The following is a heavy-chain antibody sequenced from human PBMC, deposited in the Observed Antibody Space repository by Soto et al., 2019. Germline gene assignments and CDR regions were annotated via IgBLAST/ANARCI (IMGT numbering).Heavy chain of an antibody. D-gene: IGHD3-10*01. V-gene: IGHV1-18*01. CDR3: AREGSGTSHYYFDY. J-gene: IGHJ4*02. Sequence: CASVKVSCKASGYTFTNYGITWVRQAPGQGLEWMGWISAYNGDTHYTQRLQGRVTMTTDTSTSTAYMELRGLRSDDTAVYYCAREGSGTSHYYFDYWGQGTLVTV. CDR2: ISAYNGDT. CDR1: GYTFTNYG.